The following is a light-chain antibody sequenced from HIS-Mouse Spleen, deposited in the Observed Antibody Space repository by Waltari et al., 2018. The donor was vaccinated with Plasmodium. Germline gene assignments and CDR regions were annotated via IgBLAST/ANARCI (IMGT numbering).Light chain of an antibody. CDR3: YSAADNNLV. CDR2: KD. CDR1: VLANKY. J-gene: IGLJ3*02. V-gene: IGLV3-27*01. Sequence: SYELTQPSLVSVSPGQTARITCPGDVLANKYARWFQRKPGQSPVLVIYKDIGRFPGSSSGTTVTVTISGAQVEDEADYYCYSAADNNLVYGGGTKLTVL.